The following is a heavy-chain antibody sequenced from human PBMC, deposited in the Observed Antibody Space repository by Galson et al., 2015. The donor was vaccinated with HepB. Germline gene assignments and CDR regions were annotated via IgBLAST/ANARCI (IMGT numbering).Heavy chain of an antibody. D-gene: IGHD6-6*01. V-gene: IGHV1-3*01. J-gene: IGHJ4*02. CDR2: INAGNGNT. Sequence: VKVSCKASGYMFTSYAMYWVRQAPGQRPEWMGWINAGNGNTKYSQLFQGRVTVTRDTFASTVYMELSSLRFEDTAMYYCARGRWSSSPTAYYLDYWGQGTLVTVSS. CDR1: GYMFTSYA. CDR3: ARGRWSSSPTAYYLDY.